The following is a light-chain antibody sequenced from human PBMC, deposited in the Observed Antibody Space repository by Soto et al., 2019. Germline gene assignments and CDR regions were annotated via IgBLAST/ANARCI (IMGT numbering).Light chain of an antibody. Sequence: DIQMTQSPSSLSASVGDRVTITCQASQDISNYLNWYQQKPGKAPKLLIYDASNLETGVSSRLSGSGSGTDFTFTISSLQPEDIATDDCQQYDNLPPLTFGGGTKVEIK. CDR1: QDISNY. CDR3: QQYDNLPPLT. CDR2: DAS. J-gene: IGKJ4*01. V-gene: IGKV1-33*01.